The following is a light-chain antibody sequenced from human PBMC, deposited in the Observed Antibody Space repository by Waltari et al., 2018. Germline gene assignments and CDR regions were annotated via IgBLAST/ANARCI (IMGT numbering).Light chain of an antibody. CDR2: AAS. V-gene: IGKV1-6*01. CDR3: LQDYNYPPT. Sequence: AIQMTQSPSSLSASVGDRVTITCRAIQCISNDLGWYQQKPWKAPKLLIYAASSLQSGFPSRFSGSGSGTDFTLTISSLQPEDFATYYCLQDYNYPPTFGGGTKVEIK. J-gene: IGKJ4*01. CDR1: QCISND.